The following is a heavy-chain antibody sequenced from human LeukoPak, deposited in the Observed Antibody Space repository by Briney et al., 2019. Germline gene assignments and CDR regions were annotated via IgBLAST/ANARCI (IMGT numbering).Heavy chain of an antibody. D-gene: IGHD3-10*01. CDR3: ARDSGRYGSGSYYKYDY. CDR2: ISSSGSTI. Sequence: GGSLRLSCAASGFTFSSYEMNWVRQAPGKGLECVSYISSSGSTIYYADSVKGRFTISRDNAKNSLYLQMNSLRAEDTAVYYCARDSGRYGSGSYYKYDYWGQGTLVTVSS. V-gene: IGHV3-48*03. J-gene: IGHJ4*02. CDR1: GFTFSSYE.